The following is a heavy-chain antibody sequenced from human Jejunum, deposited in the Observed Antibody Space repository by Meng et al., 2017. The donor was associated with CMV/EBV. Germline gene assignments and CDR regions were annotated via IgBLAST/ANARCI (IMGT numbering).Heavy chain of an antibody. V-gene: IGHV3-30*02. CDR1: GFTFSAYG. D-gene: IGHD2-21*01. J-gene: IGHJ5*02. CDR3: ARVLWFAEQYNWFDL. Sequence: GFTFSAYGMHWVRQAPGKGLEWVAFMRTDRSNKFYGDSVKGRFTISRDNSRNTLFLQMTGLRGEDTAVYYCARVLWFAEQYNWFDLWGQGTPVTVSS. CDR2: MRTDRSNK.